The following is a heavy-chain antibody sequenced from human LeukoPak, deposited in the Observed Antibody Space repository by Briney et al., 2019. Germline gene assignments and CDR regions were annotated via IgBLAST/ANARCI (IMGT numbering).Heavy chain of an antibody. Sequence: GASVKVSCKASGGTFSSYAISWVRQAPGQGLEWMGGIIPIFGTANYAQKFQGRVTITTDESTSTAYMELSSLRSEDTAVYYCASGYYYDNSGYYYGRHYYYYMDVWGKGTTVTVSS. CDR2: IIPIFGTA. CDR1: GGTFSSYA. CDR3: ASGYYYDNSGYYYGRHYYYYMDV. D-gene: IGHD3-22*01. J-gene: IGHJ6*03. V-gene: IGHV1-69*05.